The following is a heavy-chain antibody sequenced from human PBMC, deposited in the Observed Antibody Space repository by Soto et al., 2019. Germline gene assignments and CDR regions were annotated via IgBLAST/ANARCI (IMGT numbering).Heavy chain of an antibody. CDR3: AKEPESGSYPRVAFDI. CDR2: ISYDGSNK. V-gene: IGHV3-30*18. CDR1: GFTFSSYG. J-gene: IGHJ3*02. D-gene: IGHD1-26*01. Sequence: QVQLVESGGGVVQPGRSLRLSCAASGFTFSSYGMHWVRQAPGKGLEWVAVISYDGSNKYYADYVKGRFTISRDNSKNTLYLQMNSLRAEDTAVYYCAKEPESGSYPRVAFDIWGQGTMVTVSS.